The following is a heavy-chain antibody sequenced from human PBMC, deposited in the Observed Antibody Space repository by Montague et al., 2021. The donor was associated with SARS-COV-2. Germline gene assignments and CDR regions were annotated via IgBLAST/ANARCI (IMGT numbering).Heavy chain of an antibody. J-gene: IGHJ5*01. V-gene: IGHV4-61*01. D-gene: IGHD5-24*01. CDR2: IYYTGSR. CDR3: ARHARGEGYTSWFDS. CDR1: GDSVSRGSSY. Sequence: TLSLTCTVSGDSVSRGSSYWSWIRQPPGKGLEWIGYIYYTGSRKYNSSLKSRLTISVDMSKNQFSLKLSSVTAADTAVYYCARHARGEGYTSWFDSWGQGTLVTVSS.